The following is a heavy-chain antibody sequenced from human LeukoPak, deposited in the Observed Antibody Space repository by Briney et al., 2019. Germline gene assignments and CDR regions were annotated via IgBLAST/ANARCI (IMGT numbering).Heavy chain of an antibody. CDR2: IQYRGNA. D-gene: IGHD4-17*01. CDR1: GGSISTYY. J-gene: IGHJ4*02. CDR3: ARVGSLTTFD. Sequence: PSETLSLTRTVSGGSISTYYWTWIRQPPGKGLEWIGYIQYRGNADYNPSLKSRVTMSVDTSNNQCSLRLSSVTAADTAMYYCARVGSLTTFDWGQGTLVTVSS. V-gene: IGHV4-59*01.